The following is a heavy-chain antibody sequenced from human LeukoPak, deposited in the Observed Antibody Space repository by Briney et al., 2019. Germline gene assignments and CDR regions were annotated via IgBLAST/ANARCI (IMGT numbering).Heavy chain of an antibody. CDR2: ISAYNGNT. V-gene: IGHV1-18*01. CDR3: ARDLGNYDSSGLDY. CDR1: GYTFTSYG. J-gene: IGHJ4*02. D-gene: IGHD3-22*01. Sequence: ASVKVSCKASGYTFTSYGISWVRQAPGQGLEWMGWISAYNGNTNYAQKLQGRVTMTTDTSTSTAYMELRSLRSDDTAVYHCARDLGNYDSSGLDYWGQGTLVTVSS.